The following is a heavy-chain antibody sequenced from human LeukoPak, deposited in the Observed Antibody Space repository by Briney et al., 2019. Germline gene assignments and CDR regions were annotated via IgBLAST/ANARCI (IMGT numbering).Heavy chain of an antibody. Sequence: GGSLRLSCAASGFTFNSYTMNWVRQAPGRGLEWVSSISSSSSRSSYIYYADSVKGRFTISRDNAKNSLYLQMNSLRAEDTAVYYCARDRYGDTMIYDYWGQGTLVTVSS. CDR1: GFTFNSYT. CDR2: ISSSSSRSSYI. D-gene: IGHD3-22*01. V-gene: IGHV3-21*01. J-gene: IGHJ4*02. CDR3: ARDRYGDTMIYDY.